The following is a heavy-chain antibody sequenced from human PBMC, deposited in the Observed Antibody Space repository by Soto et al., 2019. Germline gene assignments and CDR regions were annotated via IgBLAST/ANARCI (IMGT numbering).Heavy chain of an antibody. CDR2: IIPLFRTP. D-gene: IGHD4-4*01. CDR3: ARDNDRLQLGGNYYYIMDV. Sequence: QVQLVQSGAEVKEPGSSVKVSCKASGGTFSSYAISWVRQAPGQGLEWMGGIIPLFRTPDYAQKFQGRVTITADEPTSTAYMEPSSLRFDDTAVYYCARDNDRLQLGGNYYYIMDVWGQGTTITVSS. J-gene: IGHJ6*02. CDR1: GGTFSSYA. V-gene: IGHV1-69*12.